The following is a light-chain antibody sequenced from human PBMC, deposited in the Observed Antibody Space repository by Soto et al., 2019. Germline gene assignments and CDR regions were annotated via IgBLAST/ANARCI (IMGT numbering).Light chain of an antibody. V-gene: IGKV1-5*03. CDR3: QQSFT. CDR1: QSISSW. J-gene: IGKJ3*01. CDR2: KAS. Sequence: DIQMTQSPSTLSASVGDRVTITCRASQSISSWLAWYQQKPGKAPKLLIYKASTLESGVPSRFSGSGSGTDFTLTSSCLQPDDFATYYCQQSFTFGPGTKVDIK.